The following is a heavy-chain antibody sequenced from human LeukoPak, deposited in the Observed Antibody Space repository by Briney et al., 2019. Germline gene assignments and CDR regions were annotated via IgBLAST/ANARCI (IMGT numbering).Heavy chain of an antibody. D-gene: IGHD2-15*01. CDR2: IYYIGRT. V-gene: IGHV4-59*08. Sequence: SETLSLTGTVSGVSISMYYWSWLRQPPGKGLEGIGYIYYIGRTNYNPALKSRLTISVDTSKKQLSVNLSSVPAAHTAVYYCARHSDSGGHHFHYWGQGTLVTVSS. CDR1: GVSISMYY. J-gene: IGHJ4*02. CDR3: ARHSDSGGHHFHY.